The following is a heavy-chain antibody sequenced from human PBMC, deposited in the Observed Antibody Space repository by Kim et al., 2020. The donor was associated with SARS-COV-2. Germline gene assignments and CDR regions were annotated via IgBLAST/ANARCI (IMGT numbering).Heavy chain of an antibody. D-gene: IGHD1-26*01. CDR2: INHSGST. Sequence: SETLSLTCAVYGGSFSGYYWSWIRQPPGKGLEWIGEINHSGSTNYNPSLKSRVTISVDTSKNQFSLKLSSVTAADTAVYYCARGIRRLGAWQYWGQGTLVTVSS. CDR1: GGSFSGYY. V-gene: IGHV4-34*01. CDR3: ARGIRRLGAWQY. J-gene: IGHJ4*02.